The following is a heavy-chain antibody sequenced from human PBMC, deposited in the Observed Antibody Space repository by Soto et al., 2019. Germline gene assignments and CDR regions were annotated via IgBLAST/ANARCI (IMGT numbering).Heavy chain of an antibody. CDR1: GGSISSYY. CDR2: LYYSGTT. J-gene: IGHJ4*02. D-gene: IGHD4-17*01. Sequence: QVQLQESGPGLVKPSETLSLTCTVSGGSISSYYWSWIRQPPGKGLEWIGYLYYSGTTNHTPSLKSRATSSVDASKHQFSLKLSSVTAADTAVYYCAGGYGDYVDYWGQGTLVTVSS. V-gene: IGHV4-59*01. CDR3: AGGYGDYVDY.